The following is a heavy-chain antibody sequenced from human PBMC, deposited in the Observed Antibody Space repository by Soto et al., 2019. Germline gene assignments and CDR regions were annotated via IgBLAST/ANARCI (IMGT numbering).Heavy chain of an antibody. CDR1: GYMFTSYF. CDR2: INPSDGTT. Sequence: QGHLVQSGAEVKRPGASVRVSCESSGYMFTSYFIHWVRQAPGQGLEWVRVINPSDGTTTYAHKFQARITMTRDTSTTTVDMELSSLRSEDTAVYYCARDKDSSARPRAEFDYWGQGTLITVSS. CDR3: ARDKDSSARPRAEFDY. J-gene: IGHJ4*02. V-gene: IGHV1-46*01. D-gene: IGHD6-19*01.